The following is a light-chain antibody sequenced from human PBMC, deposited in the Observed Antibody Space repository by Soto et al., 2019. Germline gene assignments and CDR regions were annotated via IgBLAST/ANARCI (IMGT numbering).Light chain of an antibody. CDR2: GAS. V-gene: IGKV3-15*01. CDR3: QQYNNWPLM. CDR1: QSVSNN. Sequence: EIVMTQSPATLSVSPGERATLSCRASQSVSNNLAWYQQKPGQAPRLLIYGASTRATSIPARFSGSGSGTEFTLTISSLQSEDFAVYYCQQYNNWPLMFGQGTKVEIK. J-gene: IGKJ1*01.